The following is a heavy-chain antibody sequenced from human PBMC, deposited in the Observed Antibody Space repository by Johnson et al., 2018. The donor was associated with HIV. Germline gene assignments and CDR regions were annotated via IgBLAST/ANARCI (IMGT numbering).Heavy chain of an antibody. Sequence: QVQLVESGGGVVQPGRSLRLSCAASGFTFSSYAMHWVRQAPGKGLEWVAVISYDGTDKYHADQVWGRFTISRDNSKNTLYLQMNSLRAEDTAVYYCAKARGTAPRGSSVFDIWGQGTMVTVS. CDR2: ISYDGTDK. J-gene: IGHJ3*02. V-gene: IGHV3-30-3*01. CDR1: GFTFSSYA. CDR3: AKARGTAPRGSSVFDI. D-gene: IGHD5-18*01.